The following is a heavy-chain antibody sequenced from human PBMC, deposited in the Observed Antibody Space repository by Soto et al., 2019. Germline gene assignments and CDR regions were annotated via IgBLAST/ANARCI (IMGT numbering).Heavy chain of an antibody. CDR3: ARGRGVIYIGPSYFVAY. Sequence: ETSSQICAVYACSTWSYSCSRIRQPPRQGLEWIGEINHSGSTNYNPSLKSRVTISVDTSKNQFSLKLSSVTAADTAVYYCARGRGVIYIGPSYFVAYWGQGTLVTVSS. CDR1: ACSTWSYS. V-gene: IGHV4-34*01. CDR2: INHSGST. J-gene: IGHJ4*02. D-gene: IGHD2-8*01.